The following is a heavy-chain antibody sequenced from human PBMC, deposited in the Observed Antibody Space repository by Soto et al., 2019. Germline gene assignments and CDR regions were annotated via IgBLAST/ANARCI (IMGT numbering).Heavy chain of an antibody. V-gene: IGHV3-11*05. Sequence: QVQLVESGGGLVKPGGSLRLSCAASGFTFSDYYMSWIRQAPGKGLEWVSYISSSSSYTNYADSVKGRFTISRDNAKNSLYLQMNSLRAEDTAVYYCARGSRFGADYYYGMDVWGQGTTVTVSS. D-gene: IGHD3-10*01. J-gene: IGHJ6*02. CDR2: ISSSSSYT. CDR1: GFTFSDYY. CDR3: ARGSRFGADYYYGMDV.